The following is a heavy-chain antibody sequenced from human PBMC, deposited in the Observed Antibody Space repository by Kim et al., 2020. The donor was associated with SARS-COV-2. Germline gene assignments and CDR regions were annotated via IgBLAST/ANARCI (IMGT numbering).Heavy chain of an antibody. CDR1: GFTFSSYS. Sequence: GGSLRLSCAASGFTFSSYSMNWVRQAPGKGLEWVSSISSSSSYIYYADSVKGRFTISRDNAKNSLYLQMNSLRAEDTAVYYCARDTPYYDILTGYHRGGYYYYGMDVWGQGTTVTVSS. J-gene: IGHJ6*02. D-gene: IGHD3-9*01. CDR3: ARDTPYYDILTGYHRGGYYYYGMDV. CDR2: ISSSSSYI. V-gene: IGHV3-21*01.